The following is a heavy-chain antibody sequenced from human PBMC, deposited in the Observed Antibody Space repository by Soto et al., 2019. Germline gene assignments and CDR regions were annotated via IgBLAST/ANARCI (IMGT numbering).Heavy chain of an antibody. CDR2: ISGRAGRT. CDR1: GFTFENYA. D-gene: IGHD4-17*01. J-gene: IGHJ3*01. Sequence: GGSLRLSCAASGFTFENYAMAWVRQAPGRGLEWLSGISGRAGRTYYADSVKGRFSISRDTSKNTVYLQMNSLRAEDTAVYYCAGRTVASSWTLDVWGQGSMVTVSS. V-gene: IGHV3-23*01. CDR3: AGRTVASSWTLDV.